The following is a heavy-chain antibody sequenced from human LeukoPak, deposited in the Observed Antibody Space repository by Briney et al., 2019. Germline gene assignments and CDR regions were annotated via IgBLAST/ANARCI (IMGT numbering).Heavy chain of an antibody. CDR2: IQYDGSNK. J-gene: IGHJ3*02. CDR1: GFTFSSYG. CDR3: ALSDYYDSSGYYPPNAFDI. Sequence: GGSLRLSCAASGFTFSSYGMHWVRQAPGKGLEWVAFIQYDGSNKYYAESVKGRFTISRDNSKNTLYLQMNSLRAEDTAVYYCALSDYYDSSGYYPPNAFDIWGQGTMVTVSS. D-gene: IGHD3-22*01. V-gene: IGHV3-30*02.